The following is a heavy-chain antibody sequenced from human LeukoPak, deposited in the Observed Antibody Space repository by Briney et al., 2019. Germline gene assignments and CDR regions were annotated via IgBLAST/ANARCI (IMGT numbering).Heavy chain of an antibody. CDR2: INPNSGGT. D-gene: IGHD3-10*01. CDR1: GYTFTGYY. Sequence: ASVKVSCKASGYTFTGYYMHWVRQAPGQGLEWMGWINPNSGGTNYAQKFQGRVTMTRDTSISTAYMELSRLTSDDTAVYYCARGGPSGSGSYYQTNWFDPWGQGTLVTVSS. J-gene: IGHJ5*02. CDR3: ARGGPSGSGSYYQTNWFDP. V-gene: IGHV1-2*02.